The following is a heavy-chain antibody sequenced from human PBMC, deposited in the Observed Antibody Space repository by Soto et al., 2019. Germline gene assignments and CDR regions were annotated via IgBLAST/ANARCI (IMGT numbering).Heavy chain of an antibody. D-gene: IGHD3-10*01. J-gene: IGHJ4*02. V-gene: IGHV1-69*13. CDR3: ERDLSSDSTGFRGYDL. CDR2: LIPIFVSA. CDR1: GSTVSIYA. Sequence: SVKVSCKASGSTVSIYAITFVRQAPGKGLECIGVLIPIFVSAHYAQRFQGRVTITADESTSRAYMELSGLRSEDTAIYYCERDLSSDSTGFRGYDLWGQGTLVTVSS.